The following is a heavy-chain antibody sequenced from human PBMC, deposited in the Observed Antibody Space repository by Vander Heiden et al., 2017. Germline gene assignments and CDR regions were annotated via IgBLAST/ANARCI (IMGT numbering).Heavy chain of an antibody. V-gene: IGHV3-23*01. CDR1: GFTFSSYA. Sequence: EVQLLESGGGLVQPGGSLRLSCAASGFTFSSYAMSWVRQARGKGMEWVSAISGGGGRTYYADSVKGRFTISRDNSKNTLYLQMNSLRAEDTAVYYCAKADSSGWQLDYWGQGTLVTVSS. D-gene: IGHD6-19*01. CDR2: ISGGGGRT. J-gene: IGHJ4*02. CDR3: AKADSSGWQLDY.